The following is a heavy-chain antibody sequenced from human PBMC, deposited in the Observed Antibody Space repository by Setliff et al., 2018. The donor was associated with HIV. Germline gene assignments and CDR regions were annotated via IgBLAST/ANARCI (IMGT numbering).Heavy chain of an antibody. CDR1: GGSISISD. CDR2: IYTSGNT. CDR3: ARGFDYAQRPPLYYFDY. V-gene: IGHV4-4*09. Sequence: PSETLSLTCTVSGGSISISDWSWIRQPPGKGLEWIGCIYTSGNTNYDPSLKSRVTISVDTSKNQFSLKLASVTAADTAVYFCARGFDYAQRPPLYYFDYWGQGTLVTVSS. D-gene: IGHD2-2*01. J-gene: IGHJ4*02.